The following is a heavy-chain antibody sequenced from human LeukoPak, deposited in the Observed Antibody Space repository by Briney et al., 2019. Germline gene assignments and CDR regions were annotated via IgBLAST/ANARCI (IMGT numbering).Heavy chain of an antibody. V-gene: IGHV4-61*02. CDR2: IYTSGST. CDR1: GGSISSGSYY. Sequence: KPSETLSLTCTASGGSISSGSYYWSWIRQPAGKGLEWIGRIYTSGSTNYNPSLKSRVTISVDTSKNQFSLKLSSVTAADTAVYYCARGHLSYDGITSPAFDIWGQGTMVTVSS. D-gene: IGHD3-22*01. J-gene: IGHJ3*02. CDR3: ARGHLSYDGITSPAFDI.